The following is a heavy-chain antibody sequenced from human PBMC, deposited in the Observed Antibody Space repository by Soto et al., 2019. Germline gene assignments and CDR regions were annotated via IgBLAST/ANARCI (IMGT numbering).Heavy chain of an antibody. CDR3: ARSNVRGVINPYYYGMDV. Sequence: PSETLSLTFAVSGGAFSSSNLWSWVCERPGKGLEWIGEIYHSGSTNYNPSLKSRVTISVDKSKNQFSLKLSSVTAADTAVYYCARSNVRGVINPYYYGMDVWGQGTTVT. CDR2: IYHSGST. V-gene: IGHV4-4*02. D-gene: IGHD3-10*01. CDR1: GGAFSSSNL. J-gene: IGHJ6*02.